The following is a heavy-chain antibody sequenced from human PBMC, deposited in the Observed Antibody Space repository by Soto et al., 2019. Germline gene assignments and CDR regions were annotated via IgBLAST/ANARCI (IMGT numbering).Heavy chain of an antibody. CDR1: GFNFGVFG. V-gene: IGHV3-30*03. Sequence: GSLRLSCAASGFNFGVFGMHWVRQAPGKGLEWLSVLSYEGSEEYYADSVRGRFTISRDNSKNSLYLQMNSLRAEDTAVYYCARDVGYSSSPDFDYWGQGTLVTVSS. CDR3: ARDVGYSSSPDFDY. CDR2: LSYEGSEE. J-gene: IGHJ4*02. D-gene: IGHD6-6*01.